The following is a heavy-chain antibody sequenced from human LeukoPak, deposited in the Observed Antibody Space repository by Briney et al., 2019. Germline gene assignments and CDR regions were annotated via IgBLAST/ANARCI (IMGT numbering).Heavy chain of an antibody. CDR3: ARPYDAANTYHSDSEMDS. D-gene: IGHD2-15*01. CDR2: IYPRDSDT. V-gene: IGHV5-51*01. CDR1: GYSFSTYW. J-gene: IGHJ4*02. Sequence: HGESLKISCKGSGYSFSTYWIGWVRQMPGKGLEWMGIIYPRDSDTRYNPSFQGQVTISADKSISTAYLQWSSLKASDTAMYYCARPYDAANTYHSDSEMDSWGQGTLVTVSS.